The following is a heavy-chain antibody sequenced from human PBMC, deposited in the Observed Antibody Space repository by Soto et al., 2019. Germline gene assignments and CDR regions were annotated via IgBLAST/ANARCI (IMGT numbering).Heavy chain of an antibody. CDR1: GGPISSYY. D-gene: IGHD2-15*01. V-gene: IGHV4-59*01. Sequence: PSETLSLTCTVSGGPISSYYWSWIRQPPGKGLEFIGYIYYSGSTNYNPSLKSRVAISLDTSKNQFSLKLSSVTAADTAVYYCAGALVVTLWYFDLWGRGTLVTVSS. CDR3: AGALVVTLWYFDL. CDR2: IYYSGST. J-gene: IGHJ2*01.